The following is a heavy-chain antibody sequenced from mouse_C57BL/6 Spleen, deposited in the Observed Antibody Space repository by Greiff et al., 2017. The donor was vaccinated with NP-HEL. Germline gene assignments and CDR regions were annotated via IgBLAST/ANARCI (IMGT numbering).Heavy chain of an antibody. V-gene: IGHV1-42*01. Sequence: EVQLQQSGPELVKPGASVKISCKASGYSFTGYYMNWVKQSPEKSLEWIGEINPSTGGTTYNQKFKAKATLTVDKSSSTAYMQLKSLTSEDSAVYYCARSYYYGPFDYWGQGTTLTVSS. CDR3: ARSYYYGPFDY. CDR2: INPSTGGT. J-gene: IGHJ2*01. CDR1: GYSFTGYY. D-gene: IGHD1-1*01.